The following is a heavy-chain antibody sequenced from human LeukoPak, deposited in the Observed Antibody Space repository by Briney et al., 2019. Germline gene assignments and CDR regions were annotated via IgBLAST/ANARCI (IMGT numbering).Heavy chain of an antibody. D-gene: IGHD6-19*01. Sequence: RASVKVSCTASGYTFTGHAMNWVRQAPGQGPEWMGYINTKTGNPTYAQGFTGRFVFSLDTSVSTAYLQISSLKPEDTGVYYCAKGGWVAVTGMDSWGQGTLVTVSS. V-gene: IGHV7-4-1*02. CDR2: INTKTGNP. CDR1: GYTFTGHA. J-gene: IGHJ4*02. CDR3: AKGGWVAVTGMDS.